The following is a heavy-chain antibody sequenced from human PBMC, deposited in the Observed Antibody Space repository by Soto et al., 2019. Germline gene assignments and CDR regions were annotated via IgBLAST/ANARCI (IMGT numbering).Heavy chain of an antibody. CDR3: ARSGGDYRPFDS. J-gene: IGHJ4*02. D-gene: IGHD2-21*01. Sequence: PGGSLRLSCTASGFSFSNTEMNWIRQAPGKALEWVSHMTGSGSAIYYADSVKGRFTISRDNARNSLYLQLNSLRAEDTALYYCARSGGDYRPFDSWGQGTLVTVSS. V-gene: IGHV3-48*03. CDR1: GFSFSNTE. CDR2: MTGSGSAI.